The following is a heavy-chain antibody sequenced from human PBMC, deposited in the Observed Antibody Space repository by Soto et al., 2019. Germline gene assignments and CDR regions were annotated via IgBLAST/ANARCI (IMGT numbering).Heavy chain of an antibody. D-gene: IGHD2-15*01. CDR2: IYYSGST. V-gene: IGHV4-39*01. Sequence: SETLSLTCTVSGGSISSSSYYWGWIRQPPGKGLEWIGSIYYSGSTYYNPSLKSRVTISVDTSKNQFSLKLSSVTAADTAVYYCARFEIYSSAFDIWGQGTMVTVSS. J-gene: IGHJ3*02. CDR1: GGSISSSSYY. CDR3: ARFEIYSSAFDI.